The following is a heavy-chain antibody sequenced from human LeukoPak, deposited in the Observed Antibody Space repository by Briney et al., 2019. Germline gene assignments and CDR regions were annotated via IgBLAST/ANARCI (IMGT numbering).Heavy chain of an antibody. Sequence: GGSLRLSCAASGFTFSDYSMNWVRQAPGKGLEWVAYISSSRSTIYYADSVKGRFTISRDNSKNTLYVQMNSLRAEDTAVYYCAKDDSNTWSAFDYWGQGTLVTVSS. CDR3: AKDDSNTWSAFDY. D-gene: IGHD6-13*01. CDR1: GFTFSDYS. V-gene: IGHV3-48*01. J-gene: IGHJ4*02. CDR2: ISSSRSTI.